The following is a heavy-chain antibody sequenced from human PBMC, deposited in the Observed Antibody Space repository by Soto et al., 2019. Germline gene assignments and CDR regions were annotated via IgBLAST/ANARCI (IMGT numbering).Heavy chain of an antibody. CDR2: IVVGSGNT. V-gene: IGHV1-58*01. CDR1: GFTFTSSA. D-gene: IGHD1-7*01. CDR3: AADPNWNYGWFDP. Sequence: ASVKVSCKASGFTFTSSAVQWVRQARGQRLEWIGWIVVGSGNTNYAQKFQERVTITRDMSTSTAYMELSSLRSEDTAVYYCAADPNWNYGWFDPWGQGTLVTVSS. J-gene: IGHJ5*02.